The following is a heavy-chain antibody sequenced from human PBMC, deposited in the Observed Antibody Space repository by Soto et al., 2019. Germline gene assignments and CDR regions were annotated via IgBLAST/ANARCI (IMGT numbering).Heavy chain of an antibody. CDR1: GLTFNISS. D-gene: IGHD3-3*02. Sequence: WGSLRLSCSASGLTFNISSRHWVRHAPGKGLEWVASISSSNKYIYYADSVKGRFTISRDNGKNSLYLQMDSLRGEDTAVYYCARAPRKTSVFGGVMRTLYLASWGQGTPVIVSS. J-gene: IGHJ4*02. V-gene: IGHV3-21*01. CDR2: ISSSNKYI. CDR3: ARAPRKTSVFGGVMRTLYLAS.